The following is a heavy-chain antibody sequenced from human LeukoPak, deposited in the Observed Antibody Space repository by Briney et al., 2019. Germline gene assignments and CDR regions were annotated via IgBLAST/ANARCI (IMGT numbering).Heavy chain of an antibody. Sequence: NPSETLSLTCTVSGGSISSYYWSWIRQPPGKGLEWIGYIYYSGSTNYNPSLKSRVTISVDTSKNQFSLKLSSVTAADTAVYHCARGAYNWNVGDAFDIWGQGTMVTVSS. CDR3: ARGAYNWNVGDAFDI. J-gene: IGHJ3*02. V-gene: IGHV4-59*01. CDR2: IYYSGST. D-gene: IGHD1-20*01. CDR1: GGSISSYY.